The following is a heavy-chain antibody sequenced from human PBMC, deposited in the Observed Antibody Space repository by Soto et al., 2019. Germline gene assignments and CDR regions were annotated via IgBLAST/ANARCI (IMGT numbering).Heavy chain of an antibody. J-gene: IGHJ5*02. V-gene: IGHV3-23*01. CDR3: ARDPLGDNWFDP. CDR2: ISASAIT. Sequence: GGSLRLSCAASGFTFSSYAMSWVRQAPGKGLEWVSGISASAITYYADSMKGRFNISRDNSKNTLILRMSSLRAEDTAVYYCARDPLGDNWFDPWGQGTLVTVSS. CDR1: GFTFSSYA. D-gene: IGHD3-16*01.